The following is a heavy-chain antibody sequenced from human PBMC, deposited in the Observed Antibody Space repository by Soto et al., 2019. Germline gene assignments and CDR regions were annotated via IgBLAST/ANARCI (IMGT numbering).Heavy chain of an antibody. J-gene: IGHJ5*02. CDR3: AKSAQYSYGPAWFDP. CDR1: GFTFSSYG. D-gene: IGHD5-18*01. Sequence: GGSLRLSCAASGFTFSSYGMHWVRQAPGKGLEWVAVISYDGSNKYYADSVKGRFTISRDNSKNTLYLQMNSLRAEDTAVYYCAKSAQYSYGPAWFDPWGQGTLVTVSS. V-gene: IGHV3-30*18. CDR2: ISYDGSNK.